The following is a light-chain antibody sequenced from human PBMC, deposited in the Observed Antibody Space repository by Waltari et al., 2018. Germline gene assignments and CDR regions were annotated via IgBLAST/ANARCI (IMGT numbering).Light chain of an antibody. Sequence: QSVLTQPPSVSAAPGQKVTISCSGSSPTIGNNFVFWYQQLPGTAPKLLIYDDNERPSGIPDRFSGSKSGTSATLGITGLQTGDEADYYCGTWDSSLSVVVFGGGTKVTVL. CDR1: SPTIGNNF. J-gene: IGLJ2*01. V-gene: IGLV1-51*01. CDR2: DDN. CDR3: GTWDSSLSVVV.